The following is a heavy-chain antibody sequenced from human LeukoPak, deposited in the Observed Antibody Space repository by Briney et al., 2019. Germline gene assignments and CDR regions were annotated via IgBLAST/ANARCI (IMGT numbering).Heavy chain of an antibody. V-gene: IGHV4-61*02. CDR3: ARKSGSYTVDFDY. D-gene: IGHD3-10*01. J-gene: IGHJ4*02. CDR1: GVSISSITYY. Sequence: PSETLSLTCTVSGVSISSITYYWSWIRQPAGKGLEWIGRFYASGSTNYNPSLKSRVTISVDTSKNQFSLKLSSVTAADTAVYYCARKSGSYTVDFDYWGQGTLVTVSS. CDR2: FYASGST.